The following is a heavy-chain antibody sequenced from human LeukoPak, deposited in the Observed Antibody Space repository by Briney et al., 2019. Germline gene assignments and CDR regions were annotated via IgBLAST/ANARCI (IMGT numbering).Heavy chain of an antibody. D-gene: IGHD1-26*01. CDR3: AREGSSHPPSGPFYFDC. J-gene: IGHJ4*02. Sequence: AGSLRLSCAASGFTFSSSDMNWVRQAPGRGLEWVSHISSSGSTKNYADSVKGRFTISRDNAKNSLYLQMNSLRAEDTAVYYCAREGSSHPPSGPFYFDCWGQGTLVTVSS. CDR2: ISSSGSTK. CDR1: GFTFSSSD. V-gene: IGHV3-48*03.